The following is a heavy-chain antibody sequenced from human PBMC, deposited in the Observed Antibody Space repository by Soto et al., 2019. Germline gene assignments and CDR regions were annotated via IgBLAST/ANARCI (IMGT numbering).Heavy chain of an antibody. CDR3: ARDHHRYSGYDYVDY. CDR2: INSDGSST. J-gene: IGHJ4*02. V-gene: IGHV3-74*01. D-gene: IGHD5-12*01. CDR1: GFTFSSYW. Sequence: GGSLSLSCAASGFTFSSYWLHWVRQAPGKGLMWVSRINSDGSSTSCADSVKGRFTISRDNANNSLYLQMISLRSEDTAVYYCARDHHRYSGYDYVDYWGQGTLVTVSS.